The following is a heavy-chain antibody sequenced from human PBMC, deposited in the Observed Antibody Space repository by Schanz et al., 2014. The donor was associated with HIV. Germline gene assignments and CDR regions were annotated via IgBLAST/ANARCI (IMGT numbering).Heavy chain of an antibody. J-gene: IGHJ4*02. CDR3: AKGWRGYSISSLVDY. Sequence: QVQLVESGGGVVQPGRSLRLSCAASGFTFSSYGMYWVRQAPGKGLEWVAVISHDGSKEYYADSVRGRITISRDKSKNTLYLQMNSLRADDTAVYYCAKGWRGYSISSLVDYWGQGSLVTVSS. D-gene: IGHD6-6*01. V-gene: IGHV3-30*18. CDR1: GFTFSSYG. CDR2: ISHDGSKE.